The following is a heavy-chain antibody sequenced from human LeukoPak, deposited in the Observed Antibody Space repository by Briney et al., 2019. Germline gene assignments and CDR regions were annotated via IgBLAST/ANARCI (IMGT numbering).Heavy chain of an antibody. CDR1: GYTFTSYY. CDR3: ARVLRIAVAPDY. D-gene: IGHD6-19*01. CDR2: INPSGGST. V-gene: IGHV1-46*01. J-gene: IGHJ4*02. Sequence: ASVKVSCKASGYTFTSYYMHWVRQAPGQGLEWMGIINPSGGSTSYAQKFQGRVAMTRDTSTSTVYMELSSLRSEDTAVYYCARVLRIAVAPDYWGQGTLVTVSS.